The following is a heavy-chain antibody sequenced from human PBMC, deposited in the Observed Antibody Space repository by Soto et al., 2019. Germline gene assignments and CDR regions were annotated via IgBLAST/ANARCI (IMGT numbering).Heavy chain of an antibody. J-gene: IGHJ5*02. CDR1: GGSISSGGYS. D-gene: IGHD2-15*01. CDR3: ARDKGYCSGGSCYPNWFEP. Sequence: SETLSLTCAVSGGSISSGGYSWSWIRQPPGKGLEWIGYIYHSGSTYYNPSLKSRVTISVDRSKNQFSLKLSSVTAADTAVYYCARDKGYCSGGSCYPNWFEPWGQGTRVTVSS. CDR2: IYHSGST. V-gene: IGHV4-30-2*01.